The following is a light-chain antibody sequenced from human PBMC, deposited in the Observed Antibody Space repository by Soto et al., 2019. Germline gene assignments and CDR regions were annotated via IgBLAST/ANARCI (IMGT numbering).Light chain of an antibody. J-gene: IGLJ1*01. V-gene: IGLV2-11*01. CDR2: DVS. Sequence: QSALTQPRSVSGSPGQSVTISCTGTGSNVGAYNYVSWYQQHPGKAPKFMIYDVSNRPSGVPDRFSGSKSANTASLTISGLQPEDEADYYCCSYAGTYIHYVFGSGTKLTVL. CDR3: CSYAGTYIHYV. CDR1: GSNVGAYNY.